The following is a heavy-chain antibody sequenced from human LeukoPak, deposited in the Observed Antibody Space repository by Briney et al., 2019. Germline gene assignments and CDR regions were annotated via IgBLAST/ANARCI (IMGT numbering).Heavy chain of an antibody. J-gene: IGHJ4*02. Sequence: GGSLRLSCVASGFTFSSYWMHWVRHAPGKGVVWVSLFDSGGTSTSYAVSVKGRFSISRDNAKNTLYLHMTSLRGADTDVYYCARGEGGYFDYSGQRTLVTVSS. CDR2: FDSGGTST. V-gene: IGHV3-74*01. CDR3: ARGEGGYFDY. CDR1: GFTFSSYW. D-gene: IGHD1-26*01.